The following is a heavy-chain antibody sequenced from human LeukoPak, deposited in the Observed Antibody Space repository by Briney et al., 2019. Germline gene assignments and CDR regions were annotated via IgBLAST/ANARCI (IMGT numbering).Heavy chain of an antibody. J-gene: IGHJ4*02. V-gene: IGHV1-8*01. CDR2: MNPNSGNT. Sequence: ASVKVSCKASGYTFTSYDINWVRQATGQGLEWMGWMNPNSGNTGYAQKFQGRVTMTRNTSISTAYMELSSLRAEDTAVYYCASIKVAVAGSGAWGQGTLVTVSS. CDR3: ASIKVAVAGSGA. D-gene: IGHD6-19*01. CDR1: GYTFTSYD.